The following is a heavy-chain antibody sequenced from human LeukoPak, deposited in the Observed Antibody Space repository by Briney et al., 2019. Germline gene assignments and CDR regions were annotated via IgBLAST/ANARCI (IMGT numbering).Heavy chain of an antibody. CDR3: ARHGLGSGLRYFDWSRTPFDY. CDR1: GGSISSSSYY. V-gene: IGHV4-39*01. CDR2: SYYSDRP. Sequence: SETLSLTCTVSGGSISSSSYYWGWIRQPPGKGLEWIGSSYYSDRPYYHPSLKSRVTISVDTSKNQFSLKLSSVTDADTAVYYCARHGLGSGLRYFDWSRTPFDYWGQGTLVTVSS. D-gene: IGHD3-9*01. J-gene: IGHJ4*02.